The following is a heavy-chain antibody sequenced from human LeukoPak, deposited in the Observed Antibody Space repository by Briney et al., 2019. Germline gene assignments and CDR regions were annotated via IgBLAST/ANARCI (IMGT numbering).Heavy chain of an antibody. CDR3: ARSSEGRYYYDSRGFSYYYYYMDV. D-gene: IGHD3-22*01. V-gene: IGHV1-18*01. Sequence: ASVKVSCKASGYTFTSYGISWVRQAPGQGLEWMGWISAYNGNTNYAQKLQGRVTMTTDTSTSTAYMELRSLRSDDTAVNYCARSSEGRYYYDSRGFSYYYYYMDVWGKGTTVTISS. CDR1: GYTFTSYG. CDR2: ISAYNGNT. J-gene: IGHJ6*03.